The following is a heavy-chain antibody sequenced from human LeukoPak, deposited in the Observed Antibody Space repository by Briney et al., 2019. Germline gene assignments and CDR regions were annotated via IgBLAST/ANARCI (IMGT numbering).Heavy chain of an antibody. CDR1: GFTFSSYA. J-gene: IGHJ6*02. CDR3: ARGPNYYYYYYGMDV. CDR2: ISYDGSNK. V-gene: IGHV3-30-3*01. Sequence: PGGSLRLSCAAFGFTFSSYAMHWVRQAPGKGLEWVAVISYDGSNKYYADSVKGRFTISGDNSKNTLYLQMNSLRAEDTAVYYCARGPNYYYYYYGMDVWGQGTTVTVSS.